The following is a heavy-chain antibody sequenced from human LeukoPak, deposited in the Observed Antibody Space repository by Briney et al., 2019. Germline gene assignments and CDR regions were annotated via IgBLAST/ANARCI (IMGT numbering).Heavy chain of an antibody. Sequence: ASVTVSCKASGYTFTIYYMHWVRHAPGQGLEWMGIINPSGGSTSSAQKYQGRVTMTRDTSTSTSYKELSSLRSEDTAVYDGARELYDSGGYRRKEIDFWGQGTLVTVSS. CDR3: ARELYDSGGYRRKEIDF. CDR2: INPSGGST. D-gene: IGHD3-22*01. J-gene: IGHJ4*03. V-gene: IGHV1-46*01. CDR1: GYTFTIYY.